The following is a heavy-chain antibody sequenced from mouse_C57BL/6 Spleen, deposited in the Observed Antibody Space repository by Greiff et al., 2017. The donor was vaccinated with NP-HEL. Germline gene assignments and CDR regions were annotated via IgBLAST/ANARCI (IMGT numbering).Heavy chain of an antibody. D-gene: IGHD1-1*01. CDR3: AREYYGSSYGY. CDR1: GYTFTDYY. CDR2: INPYNGGT. Sequence: EVQLQQSGPVLVKPGASVKMSCKASGYTFTDYYMNWVKQSHGKSLEWIGVINPYNGGTSYNQKFKGKATLPVDKSSSTAYMELNSLTSEDSACYYCAREYYGSSYGYWGQGTTLTVAS. J-gene: IGHJ2*01. V-gene: IGHV1-19*01.